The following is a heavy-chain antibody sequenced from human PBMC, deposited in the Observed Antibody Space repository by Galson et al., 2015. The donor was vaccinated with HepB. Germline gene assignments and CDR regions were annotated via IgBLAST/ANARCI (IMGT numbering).Heavy chain of an antibody. Sequence: SGAEVKKPGESLKISCKGSGYSFTSYWIGWVRQMPGKGLEWMGIIYPGDSDTRYSPSFQGQVTISADKSINTAYLQWSSLKASDTAMYYCARHPKYVSGWRWFDPWGQGTLVTVSS. J-gene: IGHJ5*02. V-gene: IGHV5-51*01. CDR3: ARHPKYVSGWRWFDP. D-gene: IGHD6-19*01. CDR1: GYSFTSYW. CDR2: IYPGDSDT.